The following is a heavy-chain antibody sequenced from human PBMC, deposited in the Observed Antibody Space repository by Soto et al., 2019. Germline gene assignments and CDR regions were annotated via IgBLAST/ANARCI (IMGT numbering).Heavy chain of an antibody. J-gene: IGHJ4*02. CDR2: IYHSGST. D-gene: IGHD3-9*01. V-gene: IGHV4-4*02. Sequence: XGTLSLTCAVSGGSISSSNWWSCVRQPPGKGLEWIGEIYHSGSTNYNPSLKSRVTISVDKSKNQFSLKLSSVTAADTAVYYCARSFDWLSKYYFDYWGQGTLVTVSS. CDR3: ARSFDWLSKYYFDY. CDR1: GGSISSSNW.